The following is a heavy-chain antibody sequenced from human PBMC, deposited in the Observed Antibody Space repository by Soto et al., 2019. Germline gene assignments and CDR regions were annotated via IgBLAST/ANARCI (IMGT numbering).Heavy chain of an antibody. D-gene: IGHD3-22*01. CDR2: IKQDGSEK. Sequence: PGGSLRLSCAASGFTSRNYWMSWVRQAPGKGLEWVANIKQDGSEKFYVDSVKGRFTISRDNPKNSLYLQMNSLRAEDTAVYFCARLYTYGYYHFDHWGQGTLVTVSS. V-gene: IGHV3-7*03. CDR1: GFTSRNYW. CDR3: ARLYTYGYYHFDH. J-gene: IGHJ4*02.